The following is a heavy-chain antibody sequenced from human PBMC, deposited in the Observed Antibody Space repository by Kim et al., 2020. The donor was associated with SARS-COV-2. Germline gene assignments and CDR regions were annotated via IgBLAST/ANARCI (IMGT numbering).Heavy chain of an antibody. D-gene: IGHD5-12*01. J-gene: IGHJ6*02. CDR2: IIPIFGTA. V-gene: IGHV1-69*13. CDR1: GGTFSSYA. CDR3: ARMNGSGYDLYYYYYGMDV. Sequence: SVKVSCKASGGTFSSYAISWVRQAPGQGLEWMGGIIPIFGTANYAQKFQGRVTITADESTSTAYMELSSLRSEDTAVYYCARMNGSGYDLYYYYYGMDVWGQGTTVTVSS.